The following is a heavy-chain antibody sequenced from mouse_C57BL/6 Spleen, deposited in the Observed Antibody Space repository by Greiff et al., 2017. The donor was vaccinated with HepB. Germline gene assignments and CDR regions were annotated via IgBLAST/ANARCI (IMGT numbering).Heavy chain of an antibody. V-gene: IGHV6-6*01. CDR3: TRHTTVGMDY. Sequence: EVKVVESGGGLVQPGGSMKLSCAASGFTFSDAWMDWVRQSPEKGLEWVAEIRNKANNHATYYAESVKGRFTISRDDSKSRVYLQMNSLRAEDTGIYYCTRHTTVGMDYWGQGTSVTVSS. J-gene: IGHJ4*01. CDR2: IRNKANNHAT. CDR1: GFTFSDAW. D-gene: IGHD1-1*01.